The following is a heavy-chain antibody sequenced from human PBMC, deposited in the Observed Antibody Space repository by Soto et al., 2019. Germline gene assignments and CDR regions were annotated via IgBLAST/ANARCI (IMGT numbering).Heavy chain of an antibody. D-gene: IGHD2-21*02. Sequence: ASVKVSCKASGYTFTSYGISWVRQAPGQRLEWMGWISAYNGNTNYAQKLQGRVTMTTDTSTSTAYMELRSLRSDDTAVYYCARDLGGRVVTAIPNYYYGMDVWGQGTTVNRLL. J-gene: IGHJ6*02. CDR3: ARDLGGRVVTAIPNYYYGMDV. CDR2: ISAYNGNT. CDR1: GYTFTSYG. V-gene: IGHV1-18*01.